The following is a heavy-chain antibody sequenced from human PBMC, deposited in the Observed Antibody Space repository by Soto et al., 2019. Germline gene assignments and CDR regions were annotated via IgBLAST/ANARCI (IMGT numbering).Heavy chain of an antibody. J-gene: IGHJ6*02. CDR3: ARDRRGRADGFIYYYAMDV. CDR2: IFDAATT. CDR1: GDPVGRGTNY. Sequence: SETLSLTCIVSGDPVGRGTNYWIWFRQAPGRVLEWIGYIFDAATTNYNPSFESRVSISLDTAKNQVSLKLTSVTAADSAIYYCARDRRGRADGFIYYYAMDVWGQGTSVTVSS. V-gene: IGHV4-61*01. D-gene: IGHD6-13*01.